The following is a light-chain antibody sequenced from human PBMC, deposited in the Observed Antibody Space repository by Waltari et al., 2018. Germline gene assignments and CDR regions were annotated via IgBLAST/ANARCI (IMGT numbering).Light chain of an antibody. CDR1: QDIRIY. CDR3: QQHDNLPPYT. CDR2: DAA. V-gene: IGKV1-33*01. Sequence: DIQMTQYPSSLSAFVGDRVTITCQASQDIRIYLNWYQQKPGKAPKPLIYDAANLVTGVPSRFSGSGSWTDFTFTISSLQPEDIAAYYCQQHDNLPPYTFGQGTTLEIK. J-gene: IGKJ2*01.